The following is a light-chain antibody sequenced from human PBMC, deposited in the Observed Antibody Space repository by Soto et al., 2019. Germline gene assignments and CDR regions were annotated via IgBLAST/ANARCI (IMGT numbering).Light chain of an antibody. CDR3: QTWGTGIHYV. V-gene: IGLV4-69*01. CDR1: SGHSSYA. J-gene: IGLJ1*01. CDR2: LNSDGSH. Sequence: QPVLTQSPSASASLGASVKLTCTLSSGHSSYAIAWHQQQPEKGPRYLMKLNSDGSHSKGDGIPDRFSGSSSGAERYLTISSIKSEDEADYYCQTWGTGIHYVFGTGTKLTVL.